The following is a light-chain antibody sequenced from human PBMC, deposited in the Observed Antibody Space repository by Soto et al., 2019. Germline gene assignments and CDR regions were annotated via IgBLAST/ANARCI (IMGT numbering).Light chain of an antibody. Sequence: EIVMTQSPATLSVSPGERATLSCGASQSVSSNLAWYQQKPGQAPRLLIYGASTRATGIPARFSGSGSGTEFTLTISSLQSEDFAVYYCQQYNNWPPFTFGPGTTVDIK. V-gene: IGKV3-15*01. CDR2: GAS. CDR3: QQYNNWPPFT. CDR1: QSVSSN. J-gene: IGKJ3*01.